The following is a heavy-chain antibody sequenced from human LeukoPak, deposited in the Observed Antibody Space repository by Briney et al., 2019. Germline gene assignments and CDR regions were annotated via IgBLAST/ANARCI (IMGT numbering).Heavy chain of an antibody. CDR1: GGSISSYY. D-gene: IGHD6-13*01. CDR3: ARAPLGYSSSYDY. J-gene: IGHJ4*02. V-gene: IGHV4-59*01. Sequence: SETLSLTCTVSGGSISSYYWSWIRQPPGKGLEWIGYIYYSGSTNYNPSLKSRVTISVDTSKNQFSLKLSSVTAADTAVYYCARAPLGYSSSYDYWGQGTLVTVSS. CDR2: IYYSGST.